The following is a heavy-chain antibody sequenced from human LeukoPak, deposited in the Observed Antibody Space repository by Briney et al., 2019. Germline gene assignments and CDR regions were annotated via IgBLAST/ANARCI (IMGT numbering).Heavy chain of an antibody. V-gene: IGHV3-7*01. D-gene: IGHD2-21*02. J-gene: IGHJ3*02. Sequence: GGSLRLSCAASGFTFGSYWMSWVRQAPGKGLEWVANIKQDGSEKYYVDSVKGRFTISRDNAKNSLYLQMNSLRAEDTAVYYCARESSVIVVVTAITNDAFDIWGQGTMVTVSS. CDR3: ARESSVIVVVTAITNDAFDI. CDR2: IKQDGSEK. CDR1: GFTFGSYW.